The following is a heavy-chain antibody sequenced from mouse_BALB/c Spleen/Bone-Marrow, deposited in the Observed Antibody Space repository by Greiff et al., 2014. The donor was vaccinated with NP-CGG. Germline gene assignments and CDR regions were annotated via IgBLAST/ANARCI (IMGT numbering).Heavy chain of an antibody. CDR1: GFNIKDTY. Sequence: EVQLQQSGAELVKPGASVKLSCTASGFNIKDTYMHWVKQRPEQGLEWIGRIDPANGNTKYDPKFQGKATITADTSSNTAYLQLSSLISEDTAVYYCASYYCGSAWFAYWGQGTLVTVSA. D-gene: IGHD1-1*01. CDR3: ASYYCGSAWFAY. CDR2: IDPANGNT. J-gene: IGHJ3*01. V-gene: IGHV14-3*02.